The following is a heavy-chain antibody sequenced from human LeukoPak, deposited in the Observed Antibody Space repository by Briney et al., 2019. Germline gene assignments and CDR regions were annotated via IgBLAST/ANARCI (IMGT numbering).Heavy chain of an antibody. CDR2: ISSSSSYI. D-gene: IGHD3-9*01. CDR3: ARERYDILTGYHSAFH. CDR1: GFTFSNYS. J-gene: IGHJ4*02. Sequence: NSGGSLRLSCAASGFTFSNYSMNWVRQAPGKGLEWVSSISSSSSYIYYADSVKGRFTISRDNAKNSLYLQMNSLRAEGTAVYYCARERYDILTGYHSAFHWGQGTLVTVSS. V-gene: IGHV3-21*01.